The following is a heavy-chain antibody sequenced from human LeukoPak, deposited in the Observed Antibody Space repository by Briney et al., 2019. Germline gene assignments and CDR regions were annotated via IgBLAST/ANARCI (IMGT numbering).Heavy chain of an antibody. D-gene: IGHD4-11*01. CDR3: ARHDFYSNYPHNWFDP. V-gene: IGHV4-38-2*01. CDR1: GYSISSGYF. J-gene: IGHJ5*02. CDR2: FYHSGST. Sequence: PSETLSLTCAVSGYSISSGYFWGWIRQPPGKGLEWIGSFYHSGSTHYNPSLRSRVTISVDTSKNQFSLNLSSVTAADTAVYYYARHDFYSNYPHNWFDPWGQGTLVTVSS.